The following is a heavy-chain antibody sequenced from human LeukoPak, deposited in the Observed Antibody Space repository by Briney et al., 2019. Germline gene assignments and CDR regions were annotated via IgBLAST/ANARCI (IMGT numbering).Heavy chain of an antibody. D-gene: IGHD4-23*01. Sequence: PSETLSLTCTVSGGSISSYYWSWIRQPAGKGLEWIGRIDTSGNTNYKPSLKSRVTMSVDTSKNQFSLKLSSVTAADTAVYYCARDLYGGNSGGYYYYMDVWGKGTTVTISS. V-gene: IGHV4-4*07. J-gene: IGHJ6*03. CDR2: IDTSGNT. CDR3: ARDLYGGNSGGYYYYMDV. CDR1: GGSISSYY.